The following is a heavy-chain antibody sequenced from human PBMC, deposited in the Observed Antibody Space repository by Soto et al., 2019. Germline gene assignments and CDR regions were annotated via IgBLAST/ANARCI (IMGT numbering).Heavy chain of an antibody. CDR3: ARKDDPDYSSSWWFYY. CDR2: IYLGDSDT. CDR1: GYYFTSYW. V-gene: IGHV5-51*01. Sequence: GESLKISCKGSGYYFTSYWIGWVRQMPGKGLEWMGIIYLGDSDTRYSPSFQGQVTISADKSLSTAYPQWSSLKASDTAMYYCARKDDPDYSSSWWFYYWGQGTLVTVSS. D-gene: IGHD6-13*01. J-gene: IGHJ4*02.